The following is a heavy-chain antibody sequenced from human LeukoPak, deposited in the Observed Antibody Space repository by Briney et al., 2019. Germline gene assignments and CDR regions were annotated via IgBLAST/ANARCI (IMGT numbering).Heavy chain of an antibody. V-gene: IGHV4-39*01. CDR3: ARRIQTYYYDSSGYLEHDY. Sequence: SETLSLTCTVSGGSISSSSYYWGWIRQPPGKGLEWIGSTYYSGSTYYNPSLKSRVTISVDTSKNQFSLKLSSVTAADTAVYYCARRIQTYYYDSSGYLEHDYWGQGTLVTVSS. CDR1: GGSISSSSYY. CDR2: TYYSGST. J-gene: IGHJ4*02. D-gene: IGHD3-22*01.